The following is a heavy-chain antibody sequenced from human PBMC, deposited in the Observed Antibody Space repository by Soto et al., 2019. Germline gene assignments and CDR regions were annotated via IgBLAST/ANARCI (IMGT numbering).Heavy chain of an antibody. V-gene: IGHV3-21*01. J-gene: IGHJ3*02. CDR1: GFTFNSYK. CDR3: ASAYYDSTGYYHDAFDI. D-gene: IGHD3-22*01. Sequence: GGSLRLSCTASGFTFNSYKMNWVRQAPGKGLEWVSSIDSRSNYIYYADSVRGRFTISRDNAKYSLYLQMNSLRAEDTAGYYCASAYYDSTGYYHDAFDIWGQGTMVTVSS. CDR2: IDSRSNYI.